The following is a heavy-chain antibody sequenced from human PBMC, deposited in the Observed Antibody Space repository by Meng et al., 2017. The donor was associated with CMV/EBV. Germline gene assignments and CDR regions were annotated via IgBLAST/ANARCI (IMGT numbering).Heavy chain of an antibody. V-gene: IGHV3-48*03. J-gene: IGHJ6*02. CDR3: ARDDYYDSSGYYSSYYYGMDV. CDR2: ISSSGSTI. CDR1: GFTFSSYE. D-gene: IGHD3-22*01. Sequence: GESLKISCAASGFTFSSYEMNWVRQAPGKGLEWVSYISSSGSTIYYADSVKGRFTISRDNAKNSLYLQMNSLRAEDTAVYYCARDDYYDSSGYYSSYYYGMDVWGQGTTVTVSS.